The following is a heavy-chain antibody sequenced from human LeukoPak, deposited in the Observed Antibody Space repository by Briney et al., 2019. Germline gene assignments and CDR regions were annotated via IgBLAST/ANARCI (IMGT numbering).Heavy chain of an antibody. CDR1: GGPNRSSSDF. D-gene: IGHD2-2*01. CDR3: ARDSPAQWKRYARGGKRWFDP. Sequence: SDTLTLLCTVWGGPNRSSSDFWRRICQPPAKGVQWFGWSYYSVITCYNPALKSRVTISVDTSKNQFSLKLSSVTAAHTVVYYCARDSPAQWKRYARGGKRWFDPWGQGTLVTVSS. CDR2: SYYSVIT. J-gene: IGHJ5*02. V-gene: IGHV4-39*07.